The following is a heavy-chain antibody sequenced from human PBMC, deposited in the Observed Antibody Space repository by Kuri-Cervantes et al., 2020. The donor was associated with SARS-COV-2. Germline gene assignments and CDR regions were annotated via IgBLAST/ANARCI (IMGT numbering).Heavy chain of an antibody. J-gene: IGHJ6*03. CDR3: ARVWNIVVVPAAIPYYYYMDV. CDR2: VSSSGSTI. V-gene: IGHV3-48*03. D-gene: IGHD2-2*02. Sequence: GESLKISCAASGFTFSSYEMNWVRQAPGKGLEWVSYVSSSGSTIYYADSVKGRFTISRDNAKNSLYLQMNSLRAEDTAVYYCARVWNIVVVPAAIPYYYYMDVWGKGTTVTVSS. CDR1: GFTFSSYE.